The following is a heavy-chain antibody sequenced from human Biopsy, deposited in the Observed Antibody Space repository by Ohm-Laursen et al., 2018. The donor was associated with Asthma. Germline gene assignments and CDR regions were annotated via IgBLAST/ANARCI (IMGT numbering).Heavy chain of an antibody. D-gene: IGHD2-2*01. J-gene: IGHJ4*02. CDR3: ARKAGSCISRTCYSLDF. CDR2: INSVFGTT. CDR1: GGTFNTYV. Sequence: SVKVSCKSLGGTFNTYVIGWMRQAPGQGLERMGGINSVFGTTTYPQKFQDRVTITADDSTSTVNMELSSLRSEDTAVYYCARKAGSCISRTCYSLDFWGQGTLVTVSS. V-gene: IGHV1-69*13.